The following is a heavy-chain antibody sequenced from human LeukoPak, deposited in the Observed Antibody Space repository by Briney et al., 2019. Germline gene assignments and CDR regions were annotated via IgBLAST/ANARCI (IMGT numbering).Heavy chain of an antibody. D-gene: IGHD2-2*01. V-gene: IGHV4-31*03. CDR3: ARGIIVVVPAATNWFDP. J-gene: IGHJ5*02. CDR2: IYYSGST. CDR1: GGSISSGGYY. Sequence: PSETLSLTCTVSGGSISSGGYYWSWIRQHPGKGLEWIGYIYYSGSTYYNPSLKSRVTISVDTSKNQFSLKLSSVTAADTAVYYSARGIIVVVPAATNWFDPWGQGTLVTVSS.